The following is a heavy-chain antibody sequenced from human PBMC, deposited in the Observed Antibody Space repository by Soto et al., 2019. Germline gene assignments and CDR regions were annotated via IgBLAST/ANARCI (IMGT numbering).Heavy chain of an antibody. V-gene: IGHV4-59*01. CDR3: ARDFAGRGTFDP. Sequence: SETLSLTCSVSNVSITSSYWNWIRQSPGKGLEWIGFVYHTGTTKYNPSLKGRVTMSIDTSRNEFSLRLTSVTTADTAFYFCARDFAGRGTFDPWGPGTQVTVSS. D-gene: IGHD3-3*01. CDR1: NVSITSSY. CDR2: VYHTGTT. J-gene: IGHJ5*01.